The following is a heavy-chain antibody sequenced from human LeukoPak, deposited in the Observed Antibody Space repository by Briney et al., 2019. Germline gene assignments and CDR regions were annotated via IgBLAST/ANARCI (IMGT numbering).Heavy chain of an antibody. V-gene: IGHV4-30-4*08. D-gene: IGHD3-3*01. CDR1: GDSISSGAYY. CDR3: ARGRGDFWSASTYFFDS. Sequence: SQTLSLTCTVSGDSISSGAYYWNWIRQPPGKGLEWIGYIFYSGSTYYNPSLKSRLATSLDTSKSHFSLKLSSVTAADTAVYYCARGRGDFWSASTYFFDSWGQGTLVTVSS. CDR2: IFYSGST. J-gene: IGHJ4*02.